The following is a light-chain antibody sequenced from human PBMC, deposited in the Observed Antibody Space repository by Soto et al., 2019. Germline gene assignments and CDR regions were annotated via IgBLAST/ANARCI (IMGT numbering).Light chain of an antibody. J-gene: IGKJ4*01. CDR2: GAS. Sequence: EIVLTQSPGTLSLSPGERATLSCRASQSVSSSYLAWYQQKPGQAPRLLIYGASSRATGIPDRFSGSGSGTDFTLTISRLEPDDCAGYYCQQYGSAPTFGGGTKVELK. CDR3: QQYGSAPT. V-gene: IGKV3-20*01. CDR1: QSVSSSY.